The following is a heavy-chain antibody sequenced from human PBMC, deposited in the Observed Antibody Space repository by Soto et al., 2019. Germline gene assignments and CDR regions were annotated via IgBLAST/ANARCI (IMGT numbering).Heavy chain of an antibody. Sequence: GGSLRLSCAASGFTFRNHGMHWVRQAPGKGLEWVAVISYDGSNKYYADSVKGRFTISRDNSKNTLYLQMNSLRAEDTAVYYCAKDRGRGYSGYEQLDYWGQGILVTVSS. V-gene: IGHV3-30*18. CDR1: GFTFRNHG. D-gene: IGHD5-12*01. CDR3: AKDRGRGYSGYEQLDY. CDR2: ISYDGSNK. J-gene: IGHJ4*02.